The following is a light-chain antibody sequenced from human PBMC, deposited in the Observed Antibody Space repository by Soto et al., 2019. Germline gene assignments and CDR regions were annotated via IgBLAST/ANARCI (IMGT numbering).Light chain of an antibody. CDR2: KAS. CDR1: QGISSY. V-gene: IGKV1-5*03. Sequence: DIQMTQSPSSLSASVGDRVTITCRASQGISSYLAWYQQKPGKAPKLLIYKASSLESGVPSRFSGSGSGTEFTLTISSLQPDDFATYYCQQYNSYSRTFGQGTKVDIK. J-gene: IGKJ1*01. CDR3: QQYNSYSRT.